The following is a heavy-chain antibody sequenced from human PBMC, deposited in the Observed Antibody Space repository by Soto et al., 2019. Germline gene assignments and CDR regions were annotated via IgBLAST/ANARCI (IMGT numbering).Heavy chain of an antibody. CDR2: ISAYNGNT. Sequence: QVQLVQSGAEVKKPGASVKVSCKASGYTFTSYGISWVRQAPGQGLEWMGWISAYNGNTNYAQKLQGRVTMTTDTSTSTAYMELRSLRSDDTAVYYCAIPIKGSGSYYNDAWFDPWGQGTLVTVSS. D-gene: IGHD3-10*01. V-gene: IGHV1-18*01. CDR1: GYTFTSYG. CDR3: AIPIKGSGSYYNDAWFDP. J-gene: IGHJ5*02.